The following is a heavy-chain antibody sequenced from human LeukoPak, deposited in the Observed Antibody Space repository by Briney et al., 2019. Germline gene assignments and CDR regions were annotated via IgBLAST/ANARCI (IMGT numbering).Heavy chain of an antibody. V-gene: IGHV3-23*01. CDR3: AKGEHIVVVTANPNWFDP. D-gene: IGHD2-21*02. CDR2: ISGSGGST. J-gene: IGHJ5*02. CDR1: GFTFSSYA. Sequence: GGSLRLSCAASGFTFSSYAMSWVRQAPGKGLEWVSAISGSGGSTYYADSVKGRFTISRDNSKNTLYLQMNSLRAEDTAVYYCAKGEHIVVVTANPNWFDPWGQGTLVTVSS.